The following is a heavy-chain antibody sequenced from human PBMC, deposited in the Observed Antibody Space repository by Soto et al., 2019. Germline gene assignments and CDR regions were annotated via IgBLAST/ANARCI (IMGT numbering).Heavy chain of an antibody. Sequence: QINLKESGPTLVKPTKTLTLTCTFSGFSLTTRGVGVGWIRQPPGKALECLALIYWDDDNRYRPSLQRRLSITKDTAQNHVVLTMTNVEPLDTATYYCAHIPNYYRYDRFSPWGQGTLGSVSS. V-gene: IGHV2-5*02. D-gene: IGHD3-16*02. CDR1: GFSLTTRGVG. CDR2: IYWDDDN. CDR3: AHIPNYYRYDRFSP. J-gene: IGHJ5*02.